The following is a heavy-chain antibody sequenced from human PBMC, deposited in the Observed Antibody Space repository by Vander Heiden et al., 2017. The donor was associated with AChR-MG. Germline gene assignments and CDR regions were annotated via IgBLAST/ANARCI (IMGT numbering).Heavy chain of an antibody. CDR2: IKSKTDGGTT. Sequence: EVQLVESGGGLVKPGGSLSLSCAASGFTFSNAGMSWVRQAPGKGLEWVGRIKSKTDGGTTDYAAPVKGRFTISRDDSKNTLHLQMNSLKTEDTAVYYCTTDADLIAPYSGVDYWGQGTLVTVSS. J-gene: IGHJ4*02. CDR3: TTDADLIAPYSGVDY. D-gene: IGHD3-3*01. V-gene: IGHV3-15*01. CDR1: GFTFSNAG.